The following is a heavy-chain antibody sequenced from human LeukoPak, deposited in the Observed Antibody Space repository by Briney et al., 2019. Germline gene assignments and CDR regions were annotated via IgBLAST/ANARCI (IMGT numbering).Heavy chain of an antibody. D-gene: IGHD3-22*01. CDR1: EYTFTGYY. Sequence: ASVKVSCKASEYTFTGYYIHWVRQAPGQGLEWMGRINPNSGGTNYAQMFQGRVTTTRDTSISTAYMELSRLRSEDTAVYYCARDRSQYDSSGYYDPWGQGTLVTVSS. CDR3: ARDRSQYDSSGYYDP. V-gene: IGHV1-2*06. J-gene: IGHJ5*02. CDR2: INPNSGGT.